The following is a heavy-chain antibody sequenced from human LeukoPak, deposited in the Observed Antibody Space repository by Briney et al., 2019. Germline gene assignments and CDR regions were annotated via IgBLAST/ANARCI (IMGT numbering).Heavy chain of an antibody. CDR3: ARVGYYDSSGYYYYFDY. J-gene: IGHJ4*02. CDR1: GFTFSSYS. CDR2: ISSGSIYT. Sequence: PGGSLRLSCAASGFTFSSYSMNWVRQAPGKGLEWVSSISSGSIYTYYADSVKGRFTISRDNAKNSLYLQMNSLRAEDTAVYYCARVGYYDSSGYYYYFDYWGQGILVTVSS. V-gene: IGHV3-21*01. D-gene: IGHD3-22*01.